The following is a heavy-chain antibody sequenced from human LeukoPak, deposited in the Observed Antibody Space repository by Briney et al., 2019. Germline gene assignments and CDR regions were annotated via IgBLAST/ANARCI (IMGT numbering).Heavy chain of an antibody. D-gene: IGHD2-15*01. V-gene: IGHV3-21*01. CDR3: ARTYCSGASCYHFDS. CDR2: FSGSSDYI. Sequence: PGGSLRLSCAASGFTFSSYAMNWVRQAPGKGLEWVSYFSGSSDYIYYADSLKGRFTISRDNAKNSLFLQMHSLRAEDTAVYYCARTYCSGASCYHFDSWGQGTLVTVSS. CDR1: GFTFSSYA. J-gene: IGHJ4*02.